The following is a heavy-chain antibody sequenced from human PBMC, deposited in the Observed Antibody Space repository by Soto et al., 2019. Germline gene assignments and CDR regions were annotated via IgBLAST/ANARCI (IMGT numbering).Heavy chain of an antibody. J-gene: IGHJ4*02. CDR1: GFTFSSYA. CDR3: AKVPLKPQVFDY. V-gene: IGHV3-23*01. Sequence: GGSLRLSCAASGFTFSSYALSWVRQAPGKGLEWVSGISGSDGSTYYADSVKGRLTISRDNSKKTLYLQMNNLRVEDTAICCCAKVPLKPQVFDYWGQGTLVTVSS. CDR2: ISGSDGST.